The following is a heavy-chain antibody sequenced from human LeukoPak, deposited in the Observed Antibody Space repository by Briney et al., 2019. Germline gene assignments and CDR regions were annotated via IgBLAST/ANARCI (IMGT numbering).Heavy chain of an antibody. D-gene: IGHD3-10*01. CDR3: ARDKRELNYYGMDV. CDR1: GGSISSYY. J-gene: IGHJ6*02. Sequence: SETLSLTCTVSGGSISSYYWTWIRQPPGKGLEWIGYIDYSAYSYYSPSLKNRVTISVDTSKNQFSLKLTSVTAADTAVYYCARDKRELNYYGMDVWGQGITVTVSS. CDR2: IDYSAYS. V-gene: IGHV4-59*12.